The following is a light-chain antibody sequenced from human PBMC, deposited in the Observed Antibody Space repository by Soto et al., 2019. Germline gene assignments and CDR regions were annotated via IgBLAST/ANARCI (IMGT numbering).Light chain of an antibody. CDR1: QTVSSSS. CDR3: QQYGSSLFT. CDR2: GTS. V-gene: IGKV3-20*01. J-gene: IGKJ3*01. Sequence: DIVLTQSPGTLSLSPGERATLSCRASQTVSSSSLAWYQQKPGQAPRVLIYGTSIRASDVPERFSGGGSGTDFTLTITRLEPEDFAVYYCQQYGSSLFTFGPGTKVDIK.